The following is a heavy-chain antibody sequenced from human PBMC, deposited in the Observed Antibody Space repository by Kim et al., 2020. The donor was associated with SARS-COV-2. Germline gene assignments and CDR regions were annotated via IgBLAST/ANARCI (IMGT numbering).Heavy chain of an antibody. CDR3: ARGAVAGISLRTI. CDR1: GFTFSDYY. V-gene: IGHV3-11*01. CDR2: ISSSGSTI. D-gene: IGHD6-19*01. J-gene: IGHJ3*02. Sequence: GGSLRLSCAASGFTFSDYYMSWIRQAPGKGLEWVSHISSSGSTIYYADSVKGRFTISRDNAKNSLYLQMNSLRAEDTAVYYCARGAVAGISLRTIWGQGTMVTVSS.